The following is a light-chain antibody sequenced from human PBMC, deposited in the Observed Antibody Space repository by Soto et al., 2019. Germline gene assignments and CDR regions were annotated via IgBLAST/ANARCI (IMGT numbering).Light chain of an antibody. Sequence: DIQMTQSPSTLSASVGDRVTITCLASQSISSRLAWYQQKPGKAPKLLIFDASSLESGVSSRFSGSGFGTDFTLTISSLQPDDSATYYCQQYNSYSGTFGQGTKVDIK. CDR3: QQYNSYSGT. V-gene: IGKV1-5*01. J-gene: IGKJ1*01. CDR2: DAS. CDR1: QSISSR.